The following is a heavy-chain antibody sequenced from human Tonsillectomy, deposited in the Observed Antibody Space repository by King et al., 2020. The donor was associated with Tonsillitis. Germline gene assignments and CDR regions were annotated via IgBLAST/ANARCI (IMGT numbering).Heavy chain of an antibody. D-gene: IGHD3-10*01. Sequence: VQLVESGGGVVQPGRSLRLSCAASGFTFSTYAMHWVRQAPGKGLEWVAVISYDGSNKYYADSVKGRFTISRDNSKNTLYLQMNSLRAADPAVYYCARLYYYGSGSYDYWGQGTLVTVSS. J-gene: IGHJ4*02. CDR2: ISYDGSNK. CDR3: ARLYYYGSGSYDY. V-gene: IGHV3-30-3*01. CDR1: GFTFSTYA.